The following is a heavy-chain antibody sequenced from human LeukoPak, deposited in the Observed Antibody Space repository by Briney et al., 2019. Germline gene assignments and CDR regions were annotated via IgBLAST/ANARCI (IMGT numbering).Heavy chain of an antibody. CDR1: GHNFTGYW. Sequence: GESLKVSCRASGHNFTGYWIAWVRQLPGKGLEWVGIIHPSDSETQYSPSFQGQVTISADNSITTAYLQWSSLKASDTAIYYCARRGYSGYSPLDSWGQGTLVFVSS. CDR3: ARRGYSGYSPLDS. D-gene: IGHD5-12*01. J-gene: IGHJ4*02. CDR2: IHPSDSET. V-gene: IGHV5-51*01.